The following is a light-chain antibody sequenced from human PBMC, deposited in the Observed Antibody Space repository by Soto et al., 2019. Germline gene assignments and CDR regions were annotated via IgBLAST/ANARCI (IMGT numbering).Light chain of an antibody. CDR3: TSYTSGSTYV. CDR1: SSDVGAYNY. V-gene: IGLV2-14*01. J-gene: IGLJ1*01. CDR2: DVT. Sequence: QSVLTQPASVSGSPGQSITISCTGTSSDVGAYNYVSWYQQHPGKAPRLMIYDVTSRPSGVSNRFSGSKSGNTASLTISGLQAEDEADYYCTSYTSGSTYVFGTGTEVTVL.